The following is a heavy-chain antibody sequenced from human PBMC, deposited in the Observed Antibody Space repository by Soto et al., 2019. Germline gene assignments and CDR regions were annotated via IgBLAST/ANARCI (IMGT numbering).Heavy chain of an antibody. CDR1: GYMFTSYG. CDR2: ITAHNGNT. D-gene: IGHD4-17*01. J-gene: IGHJ4*02. CDR3: ARGRYGDY. V-gene: IGHV1-18*01. Sequence: QAHLVQSGPEVKKPGASVKVSCEGSGYMFTSYGIAWVRQAPGQGLEWMGWITAHNGNTEYAQKFQGRVTVTRDTSTSTAYLELRSLRSDDTALYYCARGRYGDYWGQGALVTVSS.